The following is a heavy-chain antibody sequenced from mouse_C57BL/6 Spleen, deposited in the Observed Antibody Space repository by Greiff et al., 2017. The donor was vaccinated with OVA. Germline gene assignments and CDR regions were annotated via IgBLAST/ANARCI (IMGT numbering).Heavy chain of an antibody. Sequence: VQLQQPGAELVMPGASVKLSCKASGYTFTSYWMHWVKQRPGPGLEWIGEIDPSASYTTYNQKFKGKSTLTVDKSSSTAYMQLSSLTSEDSAVYYCARGYGYGNYEADYWGQGTTLTVSS. CDR3: ARGYGYGNYEADY. J-gene: IGHJ2*01. D-gene: IGHD2-1*01. V-gene: IGHV1-69*01. CDR1: GYTFTSYW. CDR2: IDPSASYT.